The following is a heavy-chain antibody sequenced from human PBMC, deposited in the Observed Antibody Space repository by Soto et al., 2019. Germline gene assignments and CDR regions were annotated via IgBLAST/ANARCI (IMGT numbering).Heavy chain of an antibody. CDR1: GYTFTGYA. D-gene: IGHD2-2*01. J-gene: IGHJ4*02. CDR2: INTGNGNT. Sequence: QVQLVQSGAEVKKPGASVKVPCKASGYTFTGYAIQWVRQAPGQGLEWMGWINTGNGNTHSSQRFQGRVTITRDTSANTAYMELSSLRPEDTAVYFCTREIWDGVVIPAAMMFWGQGTLVTVSS. V-gene: IGHV1-3*04. CDR3: TREIWDGVVIPAAMMF.